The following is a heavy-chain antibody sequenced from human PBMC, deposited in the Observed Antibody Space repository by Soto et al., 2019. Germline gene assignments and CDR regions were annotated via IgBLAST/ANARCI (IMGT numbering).Heavy chain of an antibody. V-gene: IGHV3-30*18. Sequence: LSLTCTVSGGSISNPIYYWAWIRQPPGKGLEWVAVISYDGSNKYYADSVKGRFTISRDNSKNTLYLQMNSLRAEDTAVYYCAKDPSGSYSLYYYYGMDVWGQGTTVTVSS. CDR2: ISYDGSNK. J-gene: IGHJ6*02. CDR3: AKDPSGSYSLYYYYGMDV. CDR1: GGSISN. D-gene: IGHD1-26*01.